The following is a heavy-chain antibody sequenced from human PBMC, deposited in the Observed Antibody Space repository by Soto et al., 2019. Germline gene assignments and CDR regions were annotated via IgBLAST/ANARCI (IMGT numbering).Heavy chain of an antibody. J-gene: IGHJ6*02. CDR2: ISYDGSNK. CDR3: AREGANPFDYYYYGMDV. V-gene: IGHV3-30-3*01. CDR1: GFTFSSYA. Sequence: PGGSLRLSCAASGFTFSSYAMHWVRQAPGKGLEWVAVISYDGSNKYYADSVKGRFTISRDNSKNTLYLQMNSLRAEDTAVYYCAREGANPFDYYYYGMDVRGQGTTVTVSS. D-gene: IGHD1-26*01.